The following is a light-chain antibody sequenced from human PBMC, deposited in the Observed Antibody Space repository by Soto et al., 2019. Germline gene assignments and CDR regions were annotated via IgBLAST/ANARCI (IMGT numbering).Light chain of an antibody. J-gene: IGKJ1*01. CDR3: QQANSFPPA. CDR1: RDIGSD. CDR2: AAS. Sequence: DLQIPQSPSSLSASVGDRITITCRASRDIGSDLSWYQQKPGKAPTLLIYAASSLQSGVPSRFSGSGSGTDFTLTISSLQPEDFATYYCQQANSFPPAFGQGTNVDIK. V-gene: IGKV1-12*01.